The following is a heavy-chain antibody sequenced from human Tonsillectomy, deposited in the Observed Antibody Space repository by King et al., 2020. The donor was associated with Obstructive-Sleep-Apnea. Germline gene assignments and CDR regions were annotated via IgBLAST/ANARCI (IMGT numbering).Heavy chain of an antibody. D-gene: IGHD3-16*01. V-gene: IGHV3-48*04. J-gene: IGHJ4*02. CDR1: GFTFSSYS. CDR3: AREGVFFDY. Sequence: VQLVESGGGLVQPGGSLRLSCAASGFTFSSYSMNWVRQAPGKGLEWVSYISSSSSTIYYADSVKGRFTISRDNAKNSLYLQMNSLRAEDTAVYYCAREGVFFDYWGQGTLVTVSS. CDR2: ISSSSSTI.